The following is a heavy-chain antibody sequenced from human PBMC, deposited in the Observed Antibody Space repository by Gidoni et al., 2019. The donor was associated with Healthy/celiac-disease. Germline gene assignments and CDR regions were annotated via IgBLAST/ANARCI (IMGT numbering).Heavy chain of an antibody. Sequence: QVQLQESGPGLVKPSETLSLTCTVSGGSISSYYRSWIRQPPGKGLEWIGYIYYSGSTNYNPSLKSRVTISVDTSKNQFSLKLSSVTAADTAVYYCARDRIEFDIWGQGTMVTVSS. J-gene: IGHJ3*02. CDR3: ARDRIEFDI. CDR1: GGSISSYY. V-gene: IGHV4-59*01. CDR2: IYYSGST. D-gene: IGHD1-26*01.